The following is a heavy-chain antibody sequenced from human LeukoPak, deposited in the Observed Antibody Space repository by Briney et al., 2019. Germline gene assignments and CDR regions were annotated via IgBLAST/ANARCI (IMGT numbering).Heavy chain of an antibody. Sequence: GGPLRLSCAASGFTVSSNYMSWVRQAPGKGLEWVSVIYSGGSTYYADSVKGRFTISRDNSKNTLYLQMNSLRAEDTAVYYCAREIAAAGTYYYYMDVWGKGTTVTVSS. CDR3: AREIAAAGTYYYYMDV. D-gene: IGHD6-13*01. V-gene: IGHV3-66*02. CDR1: GFTVSSNY. CDR2: IYSGGST. J-gene: IGHJ6*03.